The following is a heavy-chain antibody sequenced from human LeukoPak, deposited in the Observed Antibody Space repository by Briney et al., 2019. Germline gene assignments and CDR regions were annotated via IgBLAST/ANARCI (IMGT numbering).Heavy chain of an antibody. CDR2: IYHSGNT. CDR1: GGSISSSNW. D-gene: IGHD4-23*01. Sequence: SETLSLTCAVSGGSISSSNWWSWVRQPPGKGLEWIGEIYHSGNTNYNPSLKSRVTISVDKSKDQFSLKLSSVTAADTAVYYCARVQKLRWVSHAFDIWGQGTMVTVSS. J-gene: IGHJ3*02. V-gene: IGHV4-4*02. CDR3: ARVQKLRWVSHAFDI.